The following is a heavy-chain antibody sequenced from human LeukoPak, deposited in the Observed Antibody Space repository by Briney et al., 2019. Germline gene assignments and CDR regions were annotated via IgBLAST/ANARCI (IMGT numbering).Heavy chain of an antibody. Sequence: PGGSLRLSCATSGFSFTTYWMSWVRQAPGKGLEWVANINEDGTGMYYVDSVKGRFTISRDSARNSLYLQMNTLRAEDTAIYYCARDLHRSGYSDYWGQGTLVTVSS. V-gene: IGHV3-7*01. CDR2: INEDGTGM. CDR3: ARDLHRSGYSDY. D-gene: IGHD3-22*01. J-gene: IGHJ4*02. CDR1: GFSFTTYW.